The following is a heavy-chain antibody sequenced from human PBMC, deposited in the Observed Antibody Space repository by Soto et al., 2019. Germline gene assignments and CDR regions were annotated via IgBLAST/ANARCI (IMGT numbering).Heavy chain of an antibody. Sequence: PGGSLRLSCAASGFTFSSYAMNWVRQAPGKGLGWVALISYDGDNKYYTDSVRGRFTVSRDNFKNTLFLQMDSLRPEDTGVYYCVKKIMGYAAHWDAMDVWGQGTTVTVSS. CDR2: ISYDGDNK. D-gene: IGHD5-12*01. V-gene: IGHV3-30*04. CDR1: GFTFSSYA. J-gene: IGHJ6*02. CDR3: VKKIMGYAAHWDAMDV.